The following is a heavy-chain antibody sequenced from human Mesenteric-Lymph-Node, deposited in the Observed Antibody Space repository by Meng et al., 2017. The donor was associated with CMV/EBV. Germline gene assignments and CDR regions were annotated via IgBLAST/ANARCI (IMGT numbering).Heavy chain of an antibody. J-gene: IGHJ5*02. CDR2: ISSSSTYI. CDR3: AKDPGGFWSGFTYNNWFDP. CDR1: GFTFSSYN. D-gene: IGHD3-3*01. Sequence: GESLKISCAASGFTFSSYNMNWVRQAPGKGLEWVSFISSSSTYIYYGDSVKGRFTISRDNSKNTLYLQMNSLRAEDTAVYYCAKDPGGFWSGFTYNNWFDPWGQGTLVTVSS. V-gene: IGHV3-21*01.